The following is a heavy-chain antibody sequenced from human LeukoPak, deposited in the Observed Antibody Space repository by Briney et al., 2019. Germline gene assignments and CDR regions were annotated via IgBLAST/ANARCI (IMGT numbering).Heavy chain of an antibody. CDR3: VSQLGGTTFH. V-gene: IGHV4-59*01. CDR2: VYYNGIT. D-gene: IGHD1/OR15-1a*01. Sequence: SETLSLTCTVPGVSINTYFWSWIRQPPGKGLEWIGYVYYNGITNYNPSLKSRVSISLDTSKNQFSLRLNSVTAAETAVYYCVSQLGGTTFHWGQGTLVTVSS. J-gene: IGHJ4*02. CDR1: GVSINTYF.